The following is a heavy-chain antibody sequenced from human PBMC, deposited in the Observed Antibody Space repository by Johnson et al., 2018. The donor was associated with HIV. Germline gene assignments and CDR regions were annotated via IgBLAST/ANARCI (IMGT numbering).Heavy chain of an antibody. CDR2: IYSGGRT. V-gene: IGHV3-66*01. D-gene: IGHD3-10*01. CDR3: ARDASYYGSANDAFDI. Sequence: VQLVESGGGLVQPGGSLRLSCAASGFTVSSNYMSWVRQAPGKGLEWVSVIYSGGRTYYADPVKGRFTISRDNSKNTLYLQMNSLRAEETAVYYCARDASYYGSANDAFDIWGQGTMVTVSS. J-gene: IGHJ3*02. CDR1: GFTVSSNY.